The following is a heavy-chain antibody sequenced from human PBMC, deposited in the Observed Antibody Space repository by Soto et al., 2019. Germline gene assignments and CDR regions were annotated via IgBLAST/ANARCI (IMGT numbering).Heavy chain of an antibody. CDR3: SRARRGTYYYYGMDV. CDR2: VSPIFHTT. J-gene: IGHJ6*02. Sequence: QVPLVQSGAEVKKPGSSVKVSCKAAGGTLNSYAINWVRQAPGQGLEWLGGVSPIFHTTNYAQRFQDRLTITADASTSTAYMELSSLTSEDTAVYYCSRARRGTYYYYGMDVWGQGTTVIVSS. D-gene: IGHD1-1*01. CDR1: GGTLNSYA. V-gene: IGHV1-69*01.